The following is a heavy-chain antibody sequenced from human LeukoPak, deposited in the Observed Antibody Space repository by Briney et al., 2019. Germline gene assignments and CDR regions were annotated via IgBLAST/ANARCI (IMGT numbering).Heavy chain of an antibody. Sequence: PGGSLRLSCAASGFTFDDYAMHWVRQAPGKGLEWVSGISWNSGSIGYADSVKGRFTISRDNAKNSLYLQMNSLGAEDTALYYCAKDLPTYGMDVWGQGTTVTVSS. V-gene: IGHV3-9*01. CDR2: ISWNSGSI. CDR1: GFTFDDYA. CDR3: AKDLPTYGMDV. D-gene: IGHD4-17*01. J-gene: IGHJ6*02.